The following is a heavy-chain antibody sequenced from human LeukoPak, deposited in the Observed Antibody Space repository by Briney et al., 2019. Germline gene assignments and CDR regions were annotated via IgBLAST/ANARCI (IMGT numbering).Heavy chain of an antibody. D-gene: IGHD4-23*01. CDR1: GFTFSSNG. V-gene: IGHV3-23*01. J-gene: IGHJ4*02. CDR3: AKDIRWSFDY. Sequence: GGSLRLSCAASGFTFSSNGMSWVRQAPGKGLEWVSVIGGSGGNIYYADSVKGRFTISRDNSKNTLYLQMNSLRAEDTATYYCAKDIRWSFDYWGQGTLVTVSS. CDR2: IGGSGGNI.